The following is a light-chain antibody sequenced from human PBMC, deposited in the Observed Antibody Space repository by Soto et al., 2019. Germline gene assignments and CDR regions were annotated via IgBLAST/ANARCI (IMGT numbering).Light chain of an antibody. Sequence: QSVLTQPPSVSGAPGQRVTISCTGSSSNIGAGYDVHWYQQHPGTAPKLLIYGNSNRPSGVPDRFSGSKSGTSASLAITGLQAEDEADYYCQSYDSSLSRFFGTGTKVTVL. CDR3: QSYDSSLSRF. J-gene: IGLJ1*01. CDR2: GNS. CDR1: SSNIGAGYD. V-gene: IGLV1-40*01.